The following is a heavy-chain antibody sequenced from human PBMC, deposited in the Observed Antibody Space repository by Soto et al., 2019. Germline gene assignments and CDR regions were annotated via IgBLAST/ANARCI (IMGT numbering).Heavy chain of an antibody. D-gene: IGHD3-9*01. V-gene: IGHV3-23*01. CDR2: ISGSGGST. J-gene: IGHJ4*02. CDR3: AKRNDILTGYYPLDY. Sequence: EVQLLESGGGLVQPGGSLRLSCAASGFTFSSYAMSWVRKAPGKGLEWVSAISGSGGSTYYADSVKGRFTISRDNSKNTLYLQMNSLRAEDTAVYYCAKRNDILTGYYPLDYWGQGTLVTVSS. CDR1: GFTFSSYA.